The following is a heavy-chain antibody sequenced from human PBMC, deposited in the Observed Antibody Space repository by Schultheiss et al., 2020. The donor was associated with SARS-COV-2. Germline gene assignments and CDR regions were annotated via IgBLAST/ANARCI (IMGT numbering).Heavy chain of an antibody. Sequence: GGSLRLSCAASGFTFNNYVMNWVRLAPGKGLEWVSGISTSGGSTYYADSVKGRFTISRDNAKNSLYLQMNSLRTEDTAVYYCAREKQWLTNWFDPWGQGTLVTVSS. CDR1: GFTFNNYV. CDR2: ISTSGGST. V-gene: IGHV3-23*01. J-gene: IGHJ5*02. D-gene: IGHD6-19*01. CDR3: AREKQWLTNWFDP.